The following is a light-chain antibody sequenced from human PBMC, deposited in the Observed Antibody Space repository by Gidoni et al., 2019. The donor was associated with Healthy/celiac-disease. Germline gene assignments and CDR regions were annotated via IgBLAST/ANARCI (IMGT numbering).Light chain of an antibody. J-gene: IGKJ1*01. CDR2: AAS. CDR3: QQSYRTPWT. V-gene: IGKV1-39*01. Sequence: DIQLTQSPSSMSASVGDRVTITCRASQSISSYLHWYQQKPGKAPKLLIYAASSLQSGVPSRFSGSGSGTDFTLTISRLQPEDFATYYCQQSYRTPWTFGQGTKVEIK. CDR1: QSISSY.